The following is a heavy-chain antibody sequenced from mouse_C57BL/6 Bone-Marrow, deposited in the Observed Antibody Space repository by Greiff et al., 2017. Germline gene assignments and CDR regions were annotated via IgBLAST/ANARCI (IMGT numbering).Heavy chain of an antibody. CDR1: GYTFTSYG. J-gene: IGHJ2*01. CDR2: IYPRSGNT. V-gene: IGHV1-81*01. Sequence: VQLQQSGAELARPGASVKLSCKASGYTFTSYGISWVKQRTGQGLEWIGEIYPRSGNTYYNEKFKGKDTLTADKSSSTAYMELRSLTSEDSAVYFCARLLYYFDYWGKGTTLTVSS. CDR3: ARLLYYFDY.